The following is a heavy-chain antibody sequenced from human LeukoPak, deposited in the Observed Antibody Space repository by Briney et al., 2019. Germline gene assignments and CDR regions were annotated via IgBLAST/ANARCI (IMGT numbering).Heavy chain of an antibody. CDR2: INANSGGT. Sequence: GSVRVSCMASGYTFTDYYIHWVRQAPGQGLEWMGWINANSGGTNFAQTLQGRVTMTKDTSISTAYMELSRLRSDDTAVYFCARALAVVDYWGQGTLVTVSS. CDR1: GYTFTDYY. CDR3: ARALAVVDY. D-gene: IGHD6-19*01. V-gene: IGHV1-2*02. J-gene: IGHJ4*02.